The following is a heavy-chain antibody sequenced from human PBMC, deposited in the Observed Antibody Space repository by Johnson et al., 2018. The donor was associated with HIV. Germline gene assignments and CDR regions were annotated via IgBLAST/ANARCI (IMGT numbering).Heavy chain of an antibody. J-gene: IGHJ3*02. V-gene: IGHV3-66*02. CDR1: GFTVSSNY. D-gene: IGHD6-6*01. Sequence: VQLVESGGGLVQPGGSLRLSCAASGFTVSSNYMSWVRQAPGKGLEWVSVIYSGGSTYYADSVKGRFTISRDNSKNTLYLQMNSLRAEDTAVYYCARDFLRCIAARPLTFDAFDIWGQGTMVTVSS. CDR3: ARDFLRCIAARPLTFDAFDI. CDR2: IYSGGST.